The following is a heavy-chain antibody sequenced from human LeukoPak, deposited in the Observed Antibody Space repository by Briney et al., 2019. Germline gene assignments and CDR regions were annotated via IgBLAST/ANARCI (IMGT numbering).Heavy chain of an antibody. CDR2: ISYDGSNK. J-gene: IGHJ4*02. D-gene: IGHD6-13*01. V-gene: IGHV3-30*18. CDR3: AKDASSWTPEFDY. Sequence: PGRSLRLSCVASGFTFSTYGMHWVRQAPGKGLEWVAVISYDGSNKYYADSVKGRFTISRDNSKNTLYLQMNSLRSEDTAVYYCAKDASSWTPEFDYWGQGTLVTVSS. CDR1: GFTFSTYG.